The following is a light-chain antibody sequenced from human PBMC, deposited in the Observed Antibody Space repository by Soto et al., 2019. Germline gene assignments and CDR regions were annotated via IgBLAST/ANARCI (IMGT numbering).Light chain of an antibody. CDR1: HRVSSY. J-gene: IGKJ1*01. CDR3: QKYDSSPRT. Sequence: IVMTQSPATLSVSPGWRATLSCRASHRVSSYLAWYQQKPGQAPRILIYAKSTRAADIPDRLSGSGSGTDLNLTINRLEPEDFAVYYCQKYDSSPRTCGQGTKVDIK. CDR2: AKS. V-gene: IGKV3D-15*01.